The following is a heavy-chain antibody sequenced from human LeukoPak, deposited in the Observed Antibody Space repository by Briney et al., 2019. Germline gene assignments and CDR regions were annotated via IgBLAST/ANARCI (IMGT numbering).Heavy chain of an antibody. V-gene: IGHV4-39*01. Sequence: NASETLSLTCTVSGAPMSGASLTESNYYWVGFRQPPGKGLEGIGRANFSGYTYYTPSLKSRVTISADTSKTHSSLRLSSVTAAVTAVYYCARGSADGGNYLGYFYYYYMDVWGKGTTVTVSS. CDR2: ANFSGYT. D-gene: IGHD1-26*01. CDR3: ARGSADGGNYLGYFYYYYMDV. J-gene: IGHJ6*03. CDR1: GAPMSGASLTESNYY.